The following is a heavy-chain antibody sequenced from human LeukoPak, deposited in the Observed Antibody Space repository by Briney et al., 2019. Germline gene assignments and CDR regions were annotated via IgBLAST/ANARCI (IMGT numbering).Heavy chain of an antibody. Sequence: GGSLRLSCAASGFTFSSYWMHWVRQAPGKGLVWVSRINSDGSITTYADTVRGRFTISRDNAKSTLYLQMNSLRAEDTAVYYCASSTQISKYADYWGQGALVTVSS. D-gene: IGHD2-2*01. CDR1: GFTFSSYW. V-gene: IGHV3-74*01. CDR2: INSDGSIT. J-gene: IGHJ4*02. CDR3: ASSTQISKYADY.